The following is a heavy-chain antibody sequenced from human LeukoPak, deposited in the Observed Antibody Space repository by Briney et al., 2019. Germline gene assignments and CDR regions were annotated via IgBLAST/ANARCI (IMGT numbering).Heavy chain of an antibody. D-gene: IGHD3-10*01. J-gene: IGHJ4*02. Sequence: GGSLRLSCAASGFTFSTYAMSWVRHVRGKGLEWAAAISASGGSTYYADSVKDRFTISRDNSKTTLNLQMNSLRAEDTAVYYCAKDRRDEAYGSGGADYFDYWGQGTLVTVSS. CDR3: AKDRRDEAYGSGGADYFDY. CDR1: GFTFSTYA. V-gene: IGHV3-23*01. CDR2: ISASGGST.